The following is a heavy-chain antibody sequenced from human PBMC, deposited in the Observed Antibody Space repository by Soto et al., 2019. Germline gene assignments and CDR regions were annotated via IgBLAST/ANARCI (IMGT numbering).Heavy chain of an antibody. CDR2: ISGSGGTT. J-gene: IGHJ3*02. Sequence: SLRLSCAASGFTFSSYAMGWVRQAPGKGLEWVSAISGSGGTTYYADSVKGRFTSSRDNSKNTLYLQMNSLRAEDTAVYYCAKTANGWFSAFDIWGQGTMVTVS. D-gene: IGHD6-19*01. CDR3: AKTANGWFSAFDI. V-gene: IGHV3-23*01. CDR1: GFTFSSYA.